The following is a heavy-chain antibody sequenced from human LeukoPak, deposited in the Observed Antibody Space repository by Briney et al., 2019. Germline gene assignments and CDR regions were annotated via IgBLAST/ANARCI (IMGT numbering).Heavy chain of an antibody. V-gene: IGHV3-30-3*01. CDR2: ISYDGSNK. CDR1: GFIFSSYA. CDR3: ARGSREWLLLDY. J-gene: IGHJ4*02. D-gene: IGHD3-3*01. Sequence: PGGSLRLSCAASGFIFSSYAMHWVRQAPGKGLEWVAVISYDGSNKYCADSVKGRFTISRDNSKNTLYLQMNSLRAEDTAMFYCARGSREWLLLDYWGQGTLVTVSS.